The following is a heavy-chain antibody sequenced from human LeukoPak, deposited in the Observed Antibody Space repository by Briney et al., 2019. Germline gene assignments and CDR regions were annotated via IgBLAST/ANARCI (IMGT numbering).Heavy chain of an antibody. Sequence: ASVKVSCKASGYTFTGYYMHWARQAPGQGLEWMGWINPNSGGTNYAQKFQGRVTMTRDTSISTAYMELSRLRSDDTAVYYCARVVAAAGRNNWFDPWGQGTLVTVSS. V-gene: IGHV1-2*02. J-gene: IGHJ5*02. D-gene: IGHD6-13*01. CDR3: ARVVAAAGRNNWFDP. CDR2: INPNSGGT. CDR1: GYTFTGYY.